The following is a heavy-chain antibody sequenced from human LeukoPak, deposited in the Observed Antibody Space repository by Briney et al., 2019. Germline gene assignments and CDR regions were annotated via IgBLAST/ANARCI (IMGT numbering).Heavy chain of an antibody. D-gene: IGHD3-3*01. J-gene: IGHJ6*02. CDR3: ARGSDFWSGYYTGYYYYGMDV. Sequence: SETLSLTCTVSGGSISSYYWSWIRQPAGKGLEWIGRIYTSGSTNYNPSLKSRVTISVDRSKNQFSLKLSSVTAADTAVYYCARGSDFWSGYYTGYYYYGMDVWGQGTTVTVSS. CDR2: IYTSGST. V-gene: IGHV4-4*07. CDR1: GGSISSYY.